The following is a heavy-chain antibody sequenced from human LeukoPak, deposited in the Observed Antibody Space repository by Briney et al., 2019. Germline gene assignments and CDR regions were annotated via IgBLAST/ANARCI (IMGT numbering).Heavy chain of an antibody. J-gene: IGHJ4*02. V-gene: IGHV4-39*07. CDR3: ARESIAVAGGGFDY. Sequence: SETLSLTGTVSGGSISSSSYYWGWIRQPPGKGLEWIGSIYYSGSTYYNPSLKSRVTISVDTSKNQFSLKLSSVTAADTAVYYCARESIAVAGGGFDYWGQGTLVTVSS. CDR1: GGSISSSSYY. D-gene: IGHD6-19*01. CDR2: IYYSGST.